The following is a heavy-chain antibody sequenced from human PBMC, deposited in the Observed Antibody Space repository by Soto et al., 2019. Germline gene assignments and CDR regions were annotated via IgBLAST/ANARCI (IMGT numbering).Heavy chain of an antibody. D-gene: IGHD4-17*01. J-gene: IGHJ1*01. CDR3: ALGDYGFQH. V-gene: IGHV3-30-3*01. CDR1: GFTFSSYA. CDR2: ISYDGSNK. Sequence: GGSLRLSCTASGFTFSSYAMHWVRQAPGKGLEWVAVISYDGSNKYYADSVKGRFTISRDNSKNTLYLQMNSLRAEDTAVYYCALGDYGFQHWGQGTLVTVSS.